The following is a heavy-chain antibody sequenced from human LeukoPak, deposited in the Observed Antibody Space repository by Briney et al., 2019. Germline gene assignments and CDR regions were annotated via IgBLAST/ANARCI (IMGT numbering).Heavy chain of an antibody. D-gene: IGHD3-9*01. CDR1: GGSISSYY. CDR2: IYYSGST. Sequence: PSETLSLTCTVSGGSISSYYWSWIRQPPGKGLEWIGYIYYSGSTNYNPSLKSRVTISVDTSKNQFSLKLSSVTAADTAVYYCARVCDILTGYYDYWGQGTLVTVSS. J-gene: IGHJ4*02. CDR3: ARVCDILTGYYDY. V-gene: IGHV4-59*01.